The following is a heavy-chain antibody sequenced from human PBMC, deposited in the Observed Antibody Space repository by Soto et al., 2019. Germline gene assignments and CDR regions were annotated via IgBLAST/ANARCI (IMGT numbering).Heavy chain of an antibody. CDR1: GDSFNDYY. D-gene: IGHD5-12*01. Sequence: VQLVQSGAEVKKPGASVKVSCKTSGDSFNDYYIHWVRQAPGQGLEWMGWINPNGGVTKDAQKFQGRVTVTRDTSIRTVDMELSSLRSDDTAVYYCARESGGATATLDYYYCYMDVWGKGTTVTVSS. CDR2: INPNGGVT. CDR3: ARESGGATATLDYYYCYMDV. J-gene: IGHJ6*03. V-gene: IGHV1-2*02.